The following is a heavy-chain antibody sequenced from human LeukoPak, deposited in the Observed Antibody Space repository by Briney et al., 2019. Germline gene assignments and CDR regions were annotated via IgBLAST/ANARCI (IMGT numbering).Heavy chain of an antibody. J-gene: IGHJ3*02. D-gene: IGHD3-22*01. V-gene: IGHV1-8*01. CDR1: GYTFTSYD. Sequence: ASVKVSCKASGYTFTSYDINWVRQATGQGLEWMGWMNPNSGNTGYAQKFQGRVTMTRNTSISTAYMELSSLRSEDTAVYYCARTPRITMIVVVIKDPGSFDIWGQGTMVTVSS. CDR2: MNPNSGNT. CDR3: ARTPRITMIVVVIKDPGSFDI.